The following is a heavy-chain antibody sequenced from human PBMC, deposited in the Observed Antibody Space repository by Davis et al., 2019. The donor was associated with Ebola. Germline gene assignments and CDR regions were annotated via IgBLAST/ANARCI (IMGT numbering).Heavy chain of an antibody. CDR3: ARPWLGVGGIDY. J-gene: IGHJ4*02. V-gene: IGHV4-39*01. CDR2: IYYSGST. CDR1: GGSIISSSSY. Sequence: MPSETLSLTCTVSGGSIISSSSYWGWIRQPPRKGLEWIGSIYYSGSTYYNPSLKSRVTISVDTSKNQFSLKLSSVTAADTAVYYCARPWLGVGGIDYWGQGTLVTVSS. D-gene: IGHD6-19*01.